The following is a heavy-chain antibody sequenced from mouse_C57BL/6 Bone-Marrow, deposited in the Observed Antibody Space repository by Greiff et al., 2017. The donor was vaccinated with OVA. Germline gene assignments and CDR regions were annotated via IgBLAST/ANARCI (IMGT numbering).Heavy chain of an antibody. CDR3: ARGPAVVAHFDY. CDR2: IDPNSGGT. D-gene: IGHD1-1*01. Sequence: VQLQQSGAELVKPGASVKLSCKASGYTFTSYWMHWVKQRPGRGLEWLGRIDPNSGGTNYNEKFTSQGTLTVDKPSSTAYMQLSSLTSEDTAVYYCARGPAVVAHFDYWGQGTTLTVSS. J-gene: IGHJ2*01. CDR1: GYTFTSYW. V-gene: IGHV1-72*01.